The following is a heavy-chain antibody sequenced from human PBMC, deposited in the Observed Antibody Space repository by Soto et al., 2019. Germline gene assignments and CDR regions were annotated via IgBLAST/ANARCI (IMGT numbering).Heavy chain of an antibody. J-gene: IGHJ4*02. V-gene: IGHV3-23*01. D-gene: IGHD2-21*02. CDR2: ISGTDGST. Sequence: EVHLLVSGGGLVQPGGSLRLSCAASGFTLDNYAMTWVRQAPGKGLEWVSAISGTDGSTYYADTVKGRFTISRDNSKNTLYLQMNSLRAEDTSIYYCAKVRISSGGDCYCIDYWGQGSLVTVSS. CDR3: AKVRISSGGDCYCIDY. CDR1: GFTLDNYA.